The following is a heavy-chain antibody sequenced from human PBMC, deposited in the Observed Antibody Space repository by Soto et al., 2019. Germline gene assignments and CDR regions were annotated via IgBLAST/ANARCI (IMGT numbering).Heavy chain of an antibody. Sequence: GGSLRLSCAASGFTITSYSINWVRQASGKGLEWVASISSSSSRIYYADSVKGRFTISRDNARNSLYLQMNTLRADDTAVYYCVRERGLSSFYGMDVWGQGTPVTVSS. V-gene: IGHV3-21*01. D-gene: IGHD3-10*01. CDR2: ISSSSSRI. CDR3: VRERGLSSFYGMDV. CDR1: GFTITSYS. J-gene: IGHJ6*02.